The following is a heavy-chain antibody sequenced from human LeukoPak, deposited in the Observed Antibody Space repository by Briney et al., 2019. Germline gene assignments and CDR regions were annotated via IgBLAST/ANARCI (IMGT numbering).Heavy chain of an antibody. J-gene: IGHJ6*02. D-gene: IGHD6-19*01. CDR3: AKAVAATGHYYFGMDV. V-gene: IGHV3-33*06. CDR1: GFTFSSYG. CDR2: IWFDGSNK. Sequence: GRSLRLSCTASGFTFSSYGMHWVRQAPGKGLEWVAVIWFDGSNKYYADSVKGRLTISRDNSKSTLYLQMNSLRAEDTAVYYCAKAVAATGHYYFGMDVWGQGITVTVSS.